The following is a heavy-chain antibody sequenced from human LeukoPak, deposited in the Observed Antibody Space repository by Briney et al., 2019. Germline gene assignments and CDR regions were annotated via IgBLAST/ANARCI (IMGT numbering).Heavy chain of an antibody. J-gene: IGHJ6*03. V-gene: IGHV1-8*02. CDR3: ARWAVVVPAAINYYYYMDV. CDR2: MNPNSGNT. CDR1: GGTFSSYA. Sequence: GSSVKVSCKASGGTFSSYAISWVRQATGQGLEWVGWMNPNSGNTGYAQKFQGRVTMTRNTSISTAYMELSSLRSEDTAVYYCARWAVVVPAAINYYYYMDVWGKGTTVTVSS. D-gene: IGHD2-2*01.